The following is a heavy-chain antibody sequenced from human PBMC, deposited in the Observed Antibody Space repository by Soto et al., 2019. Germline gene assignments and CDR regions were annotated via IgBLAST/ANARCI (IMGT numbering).Heavy chain of an antibody. J-gene: IGHJ4*02. D-gene: IGHD2-2*01. CDR3: VGDGDGCSSSCCYVGY. CDR2: ISAYNGNT. V-gene: IGHV1-18*01. CDR1: GYTFTSYG. Sequence: ASVKVSCKASGYTFTSYGISWVRQAPGQGLEWMGWISAYNGNTNYAQKLQGRVTMTTDTSTSPAYMERSSGRSDDTAVFFCVGDGDGCSSSCCYVGYWGQGTLGTVSS.